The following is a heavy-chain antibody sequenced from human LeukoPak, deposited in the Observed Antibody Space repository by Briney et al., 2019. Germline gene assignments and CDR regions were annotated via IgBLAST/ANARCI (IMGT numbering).Heavy chain of an antibody. Sequence: ASVKVSCKASGYTFTGYYIHWVRQAPGQGLEWMGWINPNSGGTNYAQKFQGRVTMTRDTSISTAYMELSRLRSDDTAVYYCAREEVGSGSYPNWLDPWGQGTLVTVSS. CDR1: GYTFTGYY. J-gene: IGHJ5*02. V-gene: IGHV1-2*02. D-gene: IGHD3-10*01. CDR2: INPNSGGT. CDR3: AREEVGSGSYPNWLDP.